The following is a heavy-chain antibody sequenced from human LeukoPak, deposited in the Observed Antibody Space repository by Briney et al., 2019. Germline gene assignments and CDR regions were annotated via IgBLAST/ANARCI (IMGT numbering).Heavy chain of an antibody. D-gene: IGHD6-13*01. CDR2: ISYDGSNK. Sequence: PGRSLRLSCAASGFTFSNYGMHWVRQAPGKGLEWVTVISYDGSNKYYADSVKGRFTISRDNSKNTLYLQMNSLRAEDTAVYYCARGGGSGRYGLPFDSWGQGTLVTVSS. CDR3: ARGGGSGRYGLPFDS. CDR1: GFTFSNYG. J-gene: IGHJ4*02. V-gene: IGHV3-30*03.